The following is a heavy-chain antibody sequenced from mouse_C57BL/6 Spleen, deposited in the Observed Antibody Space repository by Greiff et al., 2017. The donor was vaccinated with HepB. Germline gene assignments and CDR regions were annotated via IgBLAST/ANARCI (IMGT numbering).Heavy chain of an antibody. Sequence: EVQLVESGGGLVKPGGSLKLSCAASGFTFSSYAMSWVRQTPEKRLEWVATISDGGSYTYYPDNVKGRFTISRDNAKNNLYLQMSHLKSEDTAMYYCARDVYYYGSSQVPFDYWGQGTTLTVSS. D-gene: IGHD1-1*01. CDR3: ARDVYYYGSSQVPFDY. V-gene: IGHV5-4*01. J-gene: IGHJ2*01. CDR2: ISDGGSYT. CDR1: GFTFSSYA.